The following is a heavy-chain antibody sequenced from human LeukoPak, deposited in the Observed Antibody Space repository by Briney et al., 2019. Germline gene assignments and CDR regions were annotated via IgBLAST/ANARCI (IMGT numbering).Heavy chain of an antibody. CDR3: ARDAGNSGYGMDV. Sequence: GGSLRLSCAASGFTFSGSWMSWVRQAPGKGLEWVASINQDGGEKYSLDSVKGRFTISRDNTKSSLYLQMNSLRAEDTAMYYCARDAGNSGYGMDVWGQGTTVTVSS. V-gene: IGHV3-7*01. CDR1: GFTFSGSW. J-gene: IGHJ6*02. CDR2: INQDGGEK. D-gene: IGHD6-19*01.